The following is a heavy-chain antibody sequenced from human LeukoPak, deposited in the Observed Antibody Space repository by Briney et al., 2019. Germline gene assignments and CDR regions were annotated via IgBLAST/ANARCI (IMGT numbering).Heavy chain of an antibody. CDR3: ASQGQILAGFPVPSLFDP. D-gene: IGHD3-9*01. V-gene: IGHV1-69*01. J-gene: IGHJ5*02. CDR2: IIPIFGTA. CDR1: GGTFSSYA. Sequence: SVKVSCKASGGTFSSYAISWVRQAPGQGLEWMGGIIPIFGTANYAQKFQGRVTITADESTSTAYMELSSLRSEDTAVYYCASQGQILAGFPVPSLFDPRGQGTLVTVSS.